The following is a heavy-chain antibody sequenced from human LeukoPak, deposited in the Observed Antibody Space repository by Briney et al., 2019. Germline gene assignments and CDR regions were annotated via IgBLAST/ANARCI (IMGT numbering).Heavy chain of an antibody. CDR1: GGSISSYY. CDR3: ARHGVAAAGFDY. CDR2: IYYSGST. J-gene: IGHJ4*02. Sequence: TSETLSLTCTVSGGSISSYYWSWIRQPPGKGLEWIGSIYYSGSTYYNPSLKSRVTISVDTSKNQFSLKLSSVTAADTAVYYCARHGVAAAGFDYWGQGTLVTVSS. D-gene: IGHD6-13*01. V-gene: IGHV4-59*05.